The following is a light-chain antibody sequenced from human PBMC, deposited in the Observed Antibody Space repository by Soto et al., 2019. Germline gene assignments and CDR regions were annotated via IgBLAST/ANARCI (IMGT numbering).Light chain of an antibody. CDR3: QQYNNWPPTWT. J-gene: IGKJ1*01. CDR1: QSVSSN. V-gene: IGKV3-15*01. CDR2: AVS. Sequence: IVMTQSPATLSVSPGERATLSCRASQSVSSNLAWYQQKPGQAPRLLIYAVSTRATGIPARFSGSGSGTEFTLTINSLQFEDFAVYYCQQYNNWPPTWTFGQGTKVDIK.